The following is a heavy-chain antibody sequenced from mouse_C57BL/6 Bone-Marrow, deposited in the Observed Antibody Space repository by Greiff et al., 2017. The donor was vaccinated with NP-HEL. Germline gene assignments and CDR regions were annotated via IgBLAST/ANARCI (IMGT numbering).Heavy chain of an antibody. J-gene: IGHJ2*01. Sequence: VQGVESGPGLVQPSQSLSITCTVSGFSLTSYGVHWVRQSPGKGLEWLGVIWRGGSTDYNAAFMSRLSITKDNSKSQVFFKMNSLQADDTAIYYCAKTYGYDEDYFDYWGQGTTLTVSS. CDR1: GFSLTSYG. CDR2: IWRGGST. V-gene: IGHV2-5*01. CDR3: AKTYGYDEDYFDY. D-gene: IGHD2-2*01.